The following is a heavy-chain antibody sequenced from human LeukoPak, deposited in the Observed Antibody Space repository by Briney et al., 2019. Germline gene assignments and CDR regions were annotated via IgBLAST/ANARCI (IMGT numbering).Heavy chain of an antibody. CDR2: IKSTPEGGTL. J-gene: IGHJ4*02. CDR3: STYSGSPHYYFDH. CDR1: GITFSNTR. Sequence: GGSPRLSCVTSGITFSNTRMSWVRQSPRKRLEWVGRIKSTPEGGTLEYAAPVKGRFTVSRDDSKSTLYLQMNSLKIEDTAVYYCSTYSGSPHYYFDHWGQGTLVTVSS. D-gene: IGHD1-26*01. V-gene: IGHV3-15*01.